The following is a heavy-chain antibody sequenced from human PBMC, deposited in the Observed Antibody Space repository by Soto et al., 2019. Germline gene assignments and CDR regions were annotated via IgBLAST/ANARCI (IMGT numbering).Heavy chain of an antibody. V-gene: IGHV3-53*01. CDR3: ASGLGGYCISTSCSNYYYYYGMDV. Sequence: PGGSLRLSCAASGFTLSRNYMSLVRQPPGKGLEWVSVIYSGGSTYYADSVMGRFTISRDNSKNTLYHQMTSLRAEDTAVYYCASGLGGYCISTSCSNYYYYYGMDVWGQGTTVTVSS. CDR1: GFTLSRNY. CDR2: IYSGGST. D-gene: IGHD2-2*01. J-gene: IGHJ6*02.